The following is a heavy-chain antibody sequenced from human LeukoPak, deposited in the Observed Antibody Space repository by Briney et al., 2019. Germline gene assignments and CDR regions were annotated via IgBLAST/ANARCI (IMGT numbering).Heavy chain of an antibody. CDR3: ARHGSGWYTKFDY. CDR2: IYYSGST. Sequence: SETLSLTCTVSGGSISSSRYYWGWIRQPPGKGLEWIGSIYYSGSTYYNPSLKSRVTISVDTSKNQFSLKLSSVTAADTAVYYCARHGSGWYTKFDYWGQGTLVTVSS. J-gene: IGHJ4*02. V-gene: IGHV4-39*01. D-gene: IGHD6-19*01. CDR1: GGSISSSRYY.